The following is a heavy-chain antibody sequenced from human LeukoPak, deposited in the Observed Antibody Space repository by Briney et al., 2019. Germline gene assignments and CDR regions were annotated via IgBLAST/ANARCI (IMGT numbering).Heavy chain of an antibody. CDR3: ARAGVVGATPFDY. J-gene: IGHJ4*02. CDR2: INSDESST. Sequence: GGPLRLSCATSGFTFRSYWMHWVRQAPGKGLVWVSRINSDESSTSYADSVKGRFTISRDNAKNTLYLQMNSLRAEDTAVYYCARAGVVGATPFDYWGQGTLVTVSS. CDR1: GFTFRSYW. D-gene: IGHD5-12*01. V-gene: IGHV3-74*01.